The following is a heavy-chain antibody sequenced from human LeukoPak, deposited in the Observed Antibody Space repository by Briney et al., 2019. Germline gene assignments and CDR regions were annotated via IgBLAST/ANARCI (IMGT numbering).Heavy chain of an antibody. CDR3: ARDRSLTFDY. Sequence: GGSLRLSCVASGFTFSSHWMHWVRQGPRKGLVWVSRINSDGSSTSYADSVKGRFTISRDNAKNTLYLQMNSLRADDTAVYYCARDRSLTFDYWGQGTPVTVSS. CDR1: GFTFSSHW. V-gene: IGHV3-74*01. CDR2: INSDGSST. D-gene: IGHD4/OR15-4a*01. J-gene: IGHJ4*02.